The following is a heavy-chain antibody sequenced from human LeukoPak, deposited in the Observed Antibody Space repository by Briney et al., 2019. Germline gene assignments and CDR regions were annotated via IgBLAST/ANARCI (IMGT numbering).Heavy chain of an antibody. CDR1: GGSISSYY. D-gene: IGHD2-2*01. V-gene: IGHV4-59*13. CDR3: ARVQVVPAATQHFDY. J-gene: IGHJ4*02. CDR2: IYYSGTT. Sequence: PSETLSLTCTVSGGSISSYYWSWIRQPPGKELEWIGYIYYSGTTNYNPSLKSPVTISVDTSKNQFSLKLSSVTAADTAVYYCARVQVVPAATQHFDYWGQGTLVTVSS.